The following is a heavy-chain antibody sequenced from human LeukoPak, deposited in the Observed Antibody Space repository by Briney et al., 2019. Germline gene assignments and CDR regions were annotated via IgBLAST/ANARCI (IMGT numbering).Heavy chain of an antibody. Sequence: GGSLRLSCAASGFTFDDYGMSWVRQAPGKGLEWVGQIKTKTDGGTTEYAAPVRGRFTISRDDSEDTLYLQMNSLKTEDTAVYYCTTVDYGDLTPAASSDYWGQGTLVTVSS. CDR3: TTVDYGDLTPAASSDY. D-gene: IGHD4-17*01. CDR2: IKTKTDGGTT. CDR1: GFTFDDYG. J-gene: IGHJ4*02. V-gene: IGHV3-15*01.